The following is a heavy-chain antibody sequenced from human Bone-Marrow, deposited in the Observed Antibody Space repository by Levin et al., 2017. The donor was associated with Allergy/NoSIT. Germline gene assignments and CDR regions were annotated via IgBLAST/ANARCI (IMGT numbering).Heavy chain of an antibody. CDR3: ARYSHPPTYSSSCSTWYYGMDG. D-gene: IGHD6-13*01. V-gene: IGHV3-21*01. CDR2: ISSSSSYI. Sequence: PGGSLRLSCAASGFTFSSYSMNWVRQAPGKGLEWVSSISSSSSYIYYADSVKGRFTISRDNAKNSLYLQMNSLRAEDTAVYYCARYSHPPTYSSSCSTWYYGMDGWGQGTTVTVSS. CDR1: GFTFSSYS. J-gene: IGHJ6*02.